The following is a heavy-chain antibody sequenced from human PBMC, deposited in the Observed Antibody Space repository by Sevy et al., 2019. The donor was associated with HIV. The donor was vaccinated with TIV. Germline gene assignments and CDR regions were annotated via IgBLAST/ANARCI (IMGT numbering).Heavy chain of an antibody. V-gene: IGHV4-39*01. J-gene: IGHJ4*02. Sequence: SETLSLTCTVSGGSISSSSYDSGWIRQPPWKGLEWIGSMYSSGNTYYNQSLKSRVTIFVDTSKNQISLKLTSVTAADTAVYYCARQGGIVDRAFDYWGQGTLVTVSS. CDR3: ARQGGIVDRAFDY. CDR1: GGSISSSSYD. D-gene: IGHD2-21*01. CDR2: MYSSGNT.